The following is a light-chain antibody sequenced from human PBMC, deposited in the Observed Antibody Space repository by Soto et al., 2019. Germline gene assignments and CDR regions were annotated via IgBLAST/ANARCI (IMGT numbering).Light chain of an antibody. Sequence: QSVLAQPASVSGSPGQSITISCTGTSSDIGGFYYVSWYQHHPGKGPKLMIYEVSYRPSGISDRFSGSKSGNTASLTISGLQPQDDAAYYCSSYTTNNTRVFGTGTKVTVL. CDR2: EVS. CDR3: SSYTTNNTRV. J-gene: IGLJ1*01. V-gene: IGLV2-14*01. CDR1: SSDIGGFYY.